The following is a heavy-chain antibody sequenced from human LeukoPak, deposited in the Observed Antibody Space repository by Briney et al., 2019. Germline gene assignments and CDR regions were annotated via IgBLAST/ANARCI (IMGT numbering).Heavy chain of an antibody. CDR2: ISHDGRVK. D-gene: IGHD2-2*01. CDR1: GFTFSSYA. Sequence: GGSLSLSCATSGFTFSSYAMHWVRQAPGKGLEWVAVISHDGRVKYYADSVKGRFTISRDSSTNTLSLQMNSLGLEDTAVYYYARDPQVEIPDYFDYWGQGTLVTVSS. J-gene: IGHJ4*02. CDR3: ARDPQVEIPDYFDY. V-gene: IGHV3-30*04.